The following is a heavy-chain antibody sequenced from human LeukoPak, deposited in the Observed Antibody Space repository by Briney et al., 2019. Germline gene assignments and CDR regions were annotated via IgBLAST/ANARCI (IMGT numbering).Heavy chain of an antibody. V-gene: IGHV4-59*11. CDR1: TDSYSSHY. CDR2: TSYIGST. J-gene: IGHJ3*02. CDR3: ARDLVTVTKGFDI. D-gene: IGHD4-17*01. Sequence: SETLSLTCAVSTDSYSSHYWTWIRQPPGKGLEWIGYTSYIGSTNYNPSLKSRVTISIDTSKNQFSLKLSSVTAADTAVYYCARDLVTVTKGFDIWGQGTMVSVSS.